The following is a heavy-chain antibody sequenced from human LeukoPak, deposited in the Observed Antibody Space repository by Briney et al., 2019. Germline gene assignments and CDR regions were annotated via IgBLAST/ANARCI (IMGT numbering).Heavy chain of an antibody. D-gene: IGHD5-12*01. CDR1: GFTFSSYS. V-gene: IGHV4-31*02. CDR2: IYYSGST. J-gene: IGHJ5*02. Sequence: LRLSCAASGFTFSSYSMNWIRQHPGKGLEWIGYIYYSGSTYYNPSLKSRVTMSIDTSKNQFSLKLSSVTAADTAVYFCARDLGGYGSRFDPWGQGTLVTVSS. CDR3: ARDLGGYGSRFDP.